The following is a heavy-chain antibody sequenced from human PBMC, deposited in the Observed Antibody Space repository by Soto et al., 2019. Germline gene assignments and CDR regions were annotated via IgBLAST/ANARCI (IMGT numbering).Heavy chain of an antibody. D-gene: IGHD6-13*01. CDR1: GFTFSTYA. CDR2: ISGSGGST. Sequence: EVQLLESGGGLVQPGGSLRLSCAASGFTFSTYAMNWVRQAPGMGLEWVLGISGSGGSTHYADAVKGRFTISRDNSKNTLYLQRNSLRAEDTAVYYCAKHSPYSNSWYEIDYWGQGTLVIVST. V-gene: IGHV3-23*01. CDR3: AKHSPYSNSWYEIDY. J-gene: IGHJ4*02.